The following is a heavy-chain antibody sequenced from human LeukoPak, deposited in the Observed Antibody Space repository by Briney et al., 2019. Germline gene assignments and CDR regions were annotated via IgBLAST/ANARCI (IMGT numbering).Heavy chain of an antibody. CDR1: GYTFTGYY. CDR3: ARAPPRLQQPSR. Sequence: GASVKVSCKASGYTFTGYYMHWVRQAPGQGLEWMGRINPNSGGTNYAQKFQGRVTMTRDTSISTAYMELSRLRSDDTAVYYCARAPPRLQQPSRWGQGTLVTVSS. V-gene: IGHV1-2*06. CDR2: INPNSGGT. D-gene: IGHD5-24*01. J-gene: IGHJ4*02.